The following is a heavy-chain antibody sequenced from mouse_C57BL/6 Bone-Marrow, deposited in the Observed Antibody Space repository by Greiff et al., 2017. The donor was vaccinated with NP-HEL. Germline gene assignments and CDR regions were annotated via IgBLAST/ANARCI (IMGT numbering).Heavy chain of an antibody. CDR1: GFTFSDYY. CDR2: ISNGGGST. CDR3: ARRDFDYGSSFDY. V-gene: IGHV5-12*01. J-gene: IGHJ2*01. Sequence: EVNVVESGGGLVQPGGSLKLSCAASGFTFSDYYMYWVRQTPEKRLEWVAYISNGGGSTYYPDTVKGRFTISRDNAKNTLYLQMSRLKSEDTAMYYCARRDFDYGSSFDYWGQGTTLTVSS. D-gene: IGHD1-1*01.